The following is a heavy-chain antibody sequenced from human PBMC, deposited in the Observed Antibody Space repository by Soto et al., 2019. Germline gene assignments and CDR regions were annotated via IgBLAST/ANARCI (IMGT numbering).Heavy chain of an antibody. CDR3: VRLVYDRRLNYLYFDY. Sequence: QVQLQESGPGLVKPSGTVSLTCDVSGVSISSGNWWSWVRQPPGKGREWIGEIFRDRMTTYYPSLRGRATISVDTSKNRFSLRVTSANAADTAIYYCVRLVYDRRLNYLYFDYWGRGALVTVSS. V-gene: IGHV4-4*02. CDR2: IFRDRMT. CDR1: GVSISSGNW. D-gene: IGHD3-22*01. J-gene: IGHJ4*02.